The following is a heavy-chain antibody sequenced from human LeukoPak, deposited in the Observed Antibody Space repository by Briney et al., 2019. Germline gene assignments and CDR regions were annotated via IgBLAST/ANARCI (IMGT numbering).Heavy chain of an antibody. J-gene: IGHJ4*02. CDR2: MIYDGRLI. CDR1: GFTFITSW. Sequence: GSLRLSCAASGFTFITSWMSWVRQAPGKGLEWVANMIYDGRLIYYVDFVKGRFTISRDNAKNSLYLQMNSLRAEDTAVYYCARDPSYGALDYWGQGTLVTVSS. V-gene: IGHV3-7*01. CDR3: ARDPSYGALDY. D-gene: IGHD4-17*01.